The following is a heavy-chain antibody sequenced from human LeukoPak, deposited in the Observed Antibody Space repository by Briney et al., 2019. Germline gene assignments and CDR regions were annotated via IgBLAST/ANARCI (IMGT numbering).Heavy chain of an antibody. CDR3: ARGAFRVVVVAATHHFDY. Sequence: GGSLRLSCAASRFTVSSNYMSWVRQAPGKGLEWVSVIYSGGSTYYADSVKGRFTISRDNSKNTLYLQMNSLRAEDTAVYYCARGAFRVVVVAATHHFDYWGQGTLVTVSS. CDR2: IYSGGST. V-gene: IGHV3-66*01. D-gene: IGHD2-15*01. J-gene: IGHJ4*02. CDR1: RFTVSSNY.